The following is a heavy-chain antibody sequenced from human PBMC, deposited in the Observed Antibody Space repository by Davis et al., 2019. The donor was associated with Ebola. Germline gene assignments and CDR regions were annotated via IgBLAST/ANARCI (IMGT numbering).Heavy chain of an antibody. CDR3: AVVREDYGMDV. CDR2: IRSKAYGGTT. V-gene: IGHV3-49*04. Sequence: GGSLRLSCAASGFTFSTYWMSWVRQAPGKGLGWVGFIRSKAYGGTTEYAASVKGRFTISRDDSKSIAYLQMNSLKTEDTAVYYCAVVREDYGMDVWGQGTTVTVSS. J-gene: IGHJ6*02. D-gene: IGHD3-10*01. CDR1: GFTFSTYW.